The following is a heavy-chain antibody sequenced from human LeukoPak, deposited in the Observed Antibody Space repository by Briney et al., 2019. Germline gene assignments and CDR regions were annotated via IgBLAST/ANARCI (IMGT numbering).Heavy chain of an antibody. CDR2: INHSGRT. Sequence: SETLSLTCAVYGGSFSDYYWSWIRQPPGKGLEWIGEINHSGRTNYSSSLKSRVTISVDRSKNQFSLKLSSVTAADTAVYYCARDYYENAFDIWGQGTMVTVS. J-gene: IGHJ3*02. CDR3: ARDYYENAFDI. D-gene: IGHD3-22*01. V-gene: IGHV4-34*01. CDR1: GGSFSDYY.